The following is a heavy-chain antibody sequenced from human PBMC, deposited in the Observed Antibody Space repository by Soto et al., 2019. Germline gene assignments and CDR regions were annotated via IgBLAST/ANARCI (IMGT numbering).Heavy chain of an antibody. D-gene: IGHD4-17*01. Sequence: SVKVSCKASGFTFTSSAVQWVRQARGQRLEWIGWIVVGSGNTNYAQKFQERVTITRDMSTSTAYMELSSLRSEDTAVYYCAAVPSTVTRGGYWGQGTLVTVSS. CDR3: AAVPSTVTRGGY. CDR1: GFTFTSSA. V-gene: IGHV1-58*01. CDR2: IVVGSGNT. J-gene: IGHJ4*02.